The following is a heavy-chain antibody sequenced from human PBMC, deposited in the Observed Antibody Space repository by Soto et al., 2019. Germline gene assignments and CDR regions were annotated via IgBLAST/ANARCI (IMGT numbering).Heavy chain of an antibody. V-gene: IGHV2-5*02. CDR3: AHSDYIRPLDS. CDR2: IYWDDDK. D-gene: IGHD4-17*01. Sequence: QITLKESGPTLVKPTQTLTLTCTFSGFSLSTTGVGVGWIRQPPGKALEWLALIYWDDDKRYSPSLKSKLTITKDTSKNQVVLTMTNMDPLDTATYYCAHSDYIRPLDSWGQGTLVTVSS. J-gene: IGHJ4*02. CDR1: GFSLSTTGVG.